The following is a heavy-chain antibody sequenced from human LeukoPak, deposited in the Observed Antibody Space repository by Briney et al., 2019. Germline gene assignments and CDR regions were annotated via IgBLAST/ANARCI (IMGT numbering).Heavy chain of an antibody. CDR2: IYPGDSNT. CDR3: ARPGSGWSLQH. V-gene: IGHV5-51*01. J-gene: IGHJ1*01. D-gene: IGHD6-19*01. Sequence: GESLKISCKGSGYGFTTSWIGWVRQMPGKGLEWMGVIYPGDSNTRYSPSFQGQVTISADKSISTAYLQWSSLKASDTAMYYCARPGSGWSLQHWGQGTLVTVSS. CDR1: GYGFTTSW.